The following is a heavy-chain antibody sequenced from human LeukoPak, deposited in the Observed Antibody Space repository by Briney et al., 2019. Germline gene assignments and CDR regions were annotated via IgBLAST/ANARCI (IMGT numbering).Heavy chain of an antibody. D-gene: IGHD6-19*01. V-gene: IGHV3-23*01. J-gene: IGHJ5*02. CDR1: GFTFSSYA. CDR2: ISGSGGST. Sequence: GGSLRLSCAASGFTFSSYAMGWVRQAPGKGLEWVSSISGSGGSTYYADSVKGRFTISRDNSKNTLYLQMNSLRAEDTAVYYCAKDRRDIAVAGFSLGSWGQGSLVTVSS. CDR3: AKDRRDIAVAGFSLGS.